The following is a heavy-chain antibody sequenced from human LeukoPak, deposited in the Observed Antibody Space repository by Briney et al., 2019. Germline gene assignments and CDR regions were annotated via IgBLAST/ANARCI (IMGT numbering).Heavy chain of an antibody. D-gene: IGHD6-19*01. CDR1: GGSISSSSYY. Sequence: SETLSLTCTVSGGSISSSSYYWGWIRQPPGKGLEWIGIIYYSGSTYYNPSLKSRLTISVDMSKNQFSLRLSSVTAADTAVYYCASGGSIAVAGLFDYWGQGTLVTVSS. CDR3: ASGGSIAVAGLFDY. CDR2: IYYSGST. V-gene: IGHV4-39*01. J-gene: IGHJ4*02.